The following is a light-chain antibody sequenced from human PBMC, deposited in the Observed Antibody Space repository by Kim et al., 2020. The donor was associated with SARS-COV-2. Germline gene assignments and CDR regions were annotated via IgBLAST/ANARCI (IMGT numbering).Light chain of an antibody. CDR2: DVS. CDR1: QSLLYSNGTTY. CDR3: MQSRQHPWT. J-gene: IGKJ1*01. Sequence: PASISCKSTQSLLYSNGTTYFHWYVQKAGQPPKVLIQDVSNRLSGVPDRFSGSGSTTDFTLKISRVEAEDVGIYYCMQSRQHPWTFGQGTKVDIK. V-gene: IGKV2D-29*01.